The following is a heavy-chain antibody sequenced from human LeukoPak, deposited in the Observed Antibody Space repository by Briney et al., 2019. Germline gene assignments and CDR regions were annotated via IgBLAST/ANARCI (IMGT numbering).Heavy chain of an antibody. Sequence: GESLKISCKGSGYSLTSYWIGWVRQMPGKGLEWMGIIYPGDSDTRYSPSFQGQVTISADKSISTAYLQWSSLKASDTAMYYCARHKNSCSGGSCYYDHFDYWGQGTLVTVSS. J-gene: IGHJ4*02. CDR1: GYSLTSYW. V-gene: IGHV5-51*01. D-gene: IGHD2-15*01. CDR3: ARHKNSCSGGSCYYDHFDY. CDR2: IYPGDSDT.